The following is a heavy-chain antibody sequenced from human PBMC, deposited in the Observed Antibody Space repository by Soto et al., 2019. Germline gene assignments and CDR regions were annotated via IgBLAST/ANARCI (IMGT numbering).Heavy chain of an antibody. CDR1: GGSISSGGYY. Sequence: KASETLSLTCTVSGGSISSGGYYWSWIRQHPGKGLEWIGYIYYSGSTYYNPSLKSRVTISVDTSKNQFSLKLSSVTAADTAVYYCARGAPGYSSGNLLDYWGQGTLVTVSS. CDR2: IYYSGST. CDR3: ARGAPGYSSGNLLDY. J-gene: IGHJ4*02. V-gene: IGHV4-31*03. D-gene: IGHD6-19*01.